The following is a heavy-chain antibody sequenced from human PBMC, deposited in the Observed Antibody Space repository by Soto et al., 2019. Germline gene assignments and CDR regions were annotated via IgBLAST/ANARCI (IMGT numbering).Heavy chain of an antibody. D-gene: IGHD5-18*01. CDR2: IYYSGST. CDR1: GGSISSYY. Sequence: QVQLQESGPGLVKPSETLSLTCTVSGGSISSYYWSWIRQPPGKGLEWIGYIYYSGSTNYNPSLKSRVTISVDTSKNQFSLKLSSVTAPDTAVYYCARGGYSYGRNFDYWGQGTLVTVSS. CDR3: ARGGYSYGRNFDY. J-gene: IGHJ4*02. V-gene: IGHV4-59*01.